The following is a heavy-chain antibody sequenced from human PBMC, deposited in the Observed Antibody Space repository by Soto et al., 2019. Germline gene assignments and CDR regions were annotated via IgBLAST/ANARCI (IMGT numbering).Heavy chain of an antibody. CDR3: AREYSAWPLAYGLDV. D-gene: IGHD3-9*01. Sequence: GGSLRLSCVGSGFTFSSYSINWVRQAPRKGLECVSTISSRNDMYYADSVNGRFTISRDNAKNSVSLQMNSLKAEDTAVYYCAREYSAWPLAYGLDVWGQGTTVTVS. J-gene: IGHJ6*02. CDR1: GFTFSSYS. CDR2: ISSRNDM. V-gene: IGHV3-21*01.